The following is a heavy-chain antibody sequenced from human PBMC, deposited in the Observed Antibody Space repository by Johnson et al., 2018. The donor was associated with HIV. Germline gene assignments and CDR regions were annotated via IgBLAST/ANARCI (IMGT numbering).Heavy chain of an antibody. D-gene: IGHD2-15*01. CDR3: SKDQFHKGGGSLVDGFDI. Sequence: VQLVESGGGLVEPGGSLRLSCGASGFSVSNTYMNWVRQAPGKGLEWVSVIYSGGSTYYAASVKGRFTISRDNSKNTLYLQMNSLRAEDTAVYYCSKDQFHKGGGSLVDGFDIWGQGTMVTVSS. J-gene: IGHJ3*02. CDR2: IYSGGST. CDR1: GFSVSNTY. V-gene: IGHV3-66*02.